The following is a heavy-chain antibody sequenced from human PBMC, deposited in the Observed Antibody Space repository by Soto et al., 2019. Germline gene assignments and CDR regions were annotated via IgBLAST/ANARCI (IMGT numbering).Heavy chain of an antibody. CDR2: ISAYNGNT. Sequence: GASVKVSCKASGYTFSNYAIHWVRQAPGQRLEWMGWISAYNGNTNYAQKLQGRVTMTTDTSTSTAYMELRSLRSDDTAVYYCARDLLRCTNGVCYMGYYYYGMDVWGQGTTVTVSS. D-gene: IGHD2-8*01. V-gene: IGHV1-18*01. J-gene: IGHJ6*02. CDR3: ARDLLRCTNGVCYMGYYYYGMDV. CDR1: GYTFSNYA.